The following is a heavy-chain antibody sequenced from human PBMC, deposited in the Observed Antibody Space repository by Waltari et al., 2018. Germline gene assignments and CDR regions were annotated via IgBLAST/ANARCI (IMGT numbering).Heavy chain of an antibody. D-gene: IGHD3-10*01. Sequence: EVQLVESGGVVVQPGGSLRLSCAASGFTFDDYTMHWVRQAPGKGLEWVSLISWDGGSTYYADSVKGRFTISRDNSKNSLYLQMNSLRTEDTALYYCAKGPPGRAEIDAFDIWGQGTMVTVSS. CDR3: AKGPPGRAEIDAFDI. J-gene: IGHJ3*02. CDR2: ISWDGGST. CDR1: GFTFDDYT. V-gene: IGHV3-43*01.